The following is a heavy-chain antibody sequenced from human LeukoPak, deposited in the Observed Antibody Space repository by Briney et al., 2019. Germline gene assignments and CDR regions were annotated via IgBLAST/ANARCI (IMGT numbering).Heavy chain of an antibody. V-gene: IGHV4-39*07. CDR1: GGSISSSSYY. D-gene: IGHD1-1*01. CDR3: MEEAG. CDR2: IYYSGST. Sequence: SETLSLTCTVSGGSISSSSYYWGWIRQPPGKGLEWIGSIYYSGSTYYNPSLKSRVTISVDTSRNQFSLKLSSVTAADTAVYYCMEEAGRGQGTLVTVSS. J-gene: IGHJ4*02.